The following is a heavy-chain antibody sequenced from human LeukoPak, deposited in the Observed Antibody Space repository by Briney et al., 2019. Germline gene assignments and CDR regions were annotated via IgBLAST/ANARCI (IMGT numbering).Heavy chain of an antibody. V-gene: IGHV3-30*03. CDR1: GFTFSSYG. CDR3: ARGAVALPLGLDY. D-gene: IGHD6-19*01. Sequence: GGSLRLSCAASGFTFSSYGMHWVRQAPGKGLEWVAVISYDGSNKYYADSVKGRFTISRDNSKNTLYLQMNSLRAEDTAVYYCARGAVALPLGLDYWGQGTLVTVSS. CDR2: ISYDGSNK. J-gene: IGHJ4*02.